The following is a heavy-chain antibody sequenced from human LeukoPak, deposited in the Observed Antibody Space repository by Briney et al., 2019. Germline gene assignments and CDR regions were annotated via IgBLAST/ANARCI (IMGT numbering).Heavy chain of an antibody. CDR3: VARLVVPADRGAFDI. D-gene: IGHD2-2*01. J-gene: IGHJ3*02. Sequence: GGSLRLSCAASGFTFSSYSMNWVRQAPGKGLEWVSYISSSSSTIYYADSVKGRFTISRDNAKNSLYLQMNSLRAEDTAVYYCVARLVVPADRGAFDIWGQGTMVTVSS. CDR2: ISSSSSTI. CDR1: GFTFSSYS. V-gene: IGHV3-48*04.